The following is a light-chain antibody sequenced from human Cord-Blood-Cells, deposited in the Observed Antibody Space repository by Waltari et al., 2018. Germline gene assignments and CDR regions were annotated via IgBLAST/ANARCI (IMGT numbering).Light chain of an antibody. V-gene: IGLV2-23*01. J-gene: IGLJ1*01. CDR1: SSDVGSYHL. Sequence: QSALTQPASVSGSPGQSITISCTGTSSDVGSYHLVSWYQQHPGKAPKLMIYEGSKRPSGVSNRFSGAKSGNTASLTISVLQAEDEADYYCCSYAGSSTYVFGTGTKVTVL. CDR2: EGS. CDR3: CSYAGSSTYV.